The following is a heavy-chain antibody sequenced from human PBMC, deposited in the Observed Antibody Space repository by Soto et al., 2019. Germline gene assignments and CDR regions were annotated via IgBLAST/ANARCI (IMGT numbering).Heavy chain of an antibody. CDR3: ARERTTLDYYDSSGPFDY. J-gene: IGHJ4*02. D-gene: IGHD3-22*01. V-gene: IGHV6-1*01. CDR1: GDSVSSNSAA. CDR2: TYYRSKWYN. Sequence: QVQLQQSGPGLVKPSQTLSLTCAISGDSVSSNSAAWNWIRQSPSRGLEWLGRTYYRSKWYNDYAVSVKSRITINPDTSKNQFSLQLNSVTPEDTAVYYCARERTTLDYYDSSGPFDYWGQGTLVTVSS.